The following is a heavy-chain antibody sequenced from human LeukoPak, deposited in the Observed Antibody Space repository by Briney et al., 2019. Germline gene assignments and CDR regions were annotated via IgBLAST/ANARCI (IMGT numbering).Heavy chain of an antibody. Sequence: TSETLSLTCTVSGGSISSYYWSWIRQPPGKGLEWIGYIYYSGSTNYNPSLKSRVTISVDTSKNQFSLKLSSVTAADTAVYYCARVRPWLTHYYFDYWGQGTLVTISS. J-gene: IGHJ4*02. V-gene: IGHV4-59*01. CDR2: IYYSGST. CDR1: GGSISSYY. CDR3: ARVRPWLTHYYFDY. D-gene: IGHD5-12*01.